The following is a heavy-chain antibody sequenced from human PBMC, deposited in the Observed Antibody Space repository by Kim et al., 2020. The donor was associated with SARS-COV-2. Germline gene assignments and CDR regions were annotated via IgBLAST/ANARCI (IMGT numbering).Heavy chain of an antibody. J-gene: IGHJ4*02. D-gene: IGHD6-13*01. CDR1: GFTFSSYS. CDR3: ARDPQYSSSWYYFDY. CDR2: ISSSSSYI. V-gene: IGHV3-21*01. Sequence: GGSLRLSCAASGFTFSSYSMNWVRQAPGKGLEWVSSISSSSSYIYYADSVKGRFTISRDNAKNSLYLQMNSLRAEDTAVYYCARDPQYSSSWYYFDYWGQGTLVTVSS.